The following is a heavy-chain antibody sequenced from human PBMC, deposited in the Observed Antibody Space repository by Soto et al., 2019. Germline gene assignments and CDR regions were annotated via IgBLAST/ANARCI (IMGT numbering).Heavy chain of an antibody. CDR3: ARQESITGNDY. Sequence: QLQLQESGPGLVKPSETLSLTGTVSGVSISSSSYYWGWIRQPPGKGLEWIGSIYYSGSTYYNPSLKGRVTISVDTSKNQFSLKLSSVTAADTAVYYCARQESITGNDYWGQGTLVTVSS. V-gene: IGHV4-39*01. CDR1: GVSISSSSYY. CDR2: IYYSGST. J-gene: IGHJ4*02. D-gene: IGHD1-20*01.